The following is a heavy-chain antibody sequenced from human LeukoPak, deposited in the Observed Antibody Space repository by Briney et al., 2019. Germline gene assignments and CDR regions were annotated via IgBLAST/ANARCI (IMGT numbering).Heavy chain of an antibody. Sequence: PGGSLRLSCAASGFTLSSYGMHWVRQAPGKGLEWVAVISYDGSNKYYADSVKGRFTISRDNSKNTLYLQMNSLRAEDTAVYYCAKIFDPWGQGTLVTVSS. CDR3: AKIFDP. CDR1: GFTLSSYG. CDR2: ISYDGSNK. V-gene: IGHV3-30*18. J-gene: IGHJ5*02.